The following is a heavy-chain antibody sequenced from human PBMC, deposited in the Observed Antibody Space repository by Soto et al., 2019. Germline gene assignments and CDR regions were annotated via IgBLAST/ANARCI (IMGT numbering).Heavy chain of an antibody. CDR2: ISAYNGNT. Sequence: ASVKVSCKASGYTFTSYGISWVRQAPGQGLEWMGWISAYNGNTNYAQKLQGRVTMTTDTSTSTAYMELRSLRSDDTAVYYCARVSEAVAGTGDFDYWGQGTLVTVSS. D-gene: IGHD6-19*01. CDR3: ARVSEAVAGTGDFDY. V-gene: IGHV1-18*01. CDR1: GYTFTSYG. J-gene: IGHJ4*02.